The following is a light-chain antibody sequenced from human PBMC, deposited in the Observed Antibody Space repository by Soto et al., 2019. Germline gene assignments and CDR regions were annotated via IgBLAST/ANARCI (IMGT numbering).Light chain of an antibody. Sequence: EIVLTQSPGTLSVSPGERVTLSCRASQSVGSSYLAWYQQRPGQAPRLLIFGASYRATGIPDRFSGSGSGTDFTLTISRLEPEDFAVYYCQQYSSSPPEFTLGPGTKVDSK. J-gene: IGKJ3*01. V-gene: IGKV3-20*01. CDR3: QQYSSSPPEFT. CDR2: GAS. CDR1: QSVGSSY.